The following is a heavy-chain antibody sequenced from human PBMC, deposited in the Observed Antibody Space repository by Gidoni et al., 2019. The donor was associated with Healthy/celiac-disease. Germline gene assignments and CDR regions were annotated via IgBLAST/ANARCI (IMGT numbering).Heavy chain of an antibody. CDR3: ARGRITMVRGVRDMIIDY. V-gene: IGHV4-34*01. J-gene: IGHJ4*02. CDR1: GGSCSGYY. Sequence: QLQLQQWGAGLLKPTETLSLTCVVYGGSCSGYYWSWIRQPPGKGLEWIGEIRHSGSTDYNPSLKSRVTISVDTSKNQFSLKLSSVTAADTAVYYCARGRITMVRGVRDMIIDYWGQGTLVTVSS. CDR2: IRHSGST. D-gene: IGHD3-10*01.